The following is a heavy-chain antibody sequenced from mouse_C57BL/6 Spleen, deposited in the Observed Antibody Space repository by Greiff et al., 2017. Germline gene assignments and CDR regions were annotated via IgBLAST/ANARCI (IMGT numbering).Heavy chain of an antibody. CDR2: IDPENGDT. J-gene: IGHJ2*01. D-gene: IGHD3-2*02. V-gene: IGHV14-4*01. CDR1: GFNIKDDY. Sequence: VQLQQSGAELVRPGASVKLSCTASGFNIKDDYMHWVKQRPEQGLEWIGWIDPENGDTEYASKFQGKATITADTSSDTAYLQLSSLTSEDTAVYYGTTGGAAQAPFDYWGQGTTLTVSS. CDR3: TTGGAAQAPFDY.